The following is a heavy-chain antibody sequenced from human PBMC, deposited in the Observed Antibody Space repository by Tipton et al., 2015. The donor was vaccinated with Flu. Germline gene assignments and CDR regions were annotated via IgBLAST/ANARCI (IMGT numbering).Heavy chain of an antibody. Sequence: SLRLSCAASGFTFSSYGMNWVRQAPGKGLEWVSGISSSGGYTYYGDSVKGRFTISRDDSKNTLYLQMNSLRAEDTALYYCGKYAGRANTSGWALDGCDTWGPGTLVALSS. CDR2: ISSSGGYT. D-gene: IGHD6-19*01. CDR3: GKYAGRANTSGWALDGCDT. J-gene: IGHJ3*02. CDR1: GFTFSSYG. V-gene: IGHV3-23*01.